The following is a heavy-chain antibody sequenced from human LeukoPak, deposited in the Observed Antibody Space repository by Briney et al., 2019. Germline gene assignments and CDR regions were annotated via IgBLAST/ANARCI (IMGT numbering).Heavy chain of an antibody. V-gene: IGHV3-33*01. CDR1: GFTFSSYG. Sequence: GGSLRLSCAASGFTFSSYGMHWVRQAPGKGLEWVAIIWYDGSNKYYADSVKGRFTISRDNSKNTLSLQMNSLRAEDTAVYYCARDGGWYFDYWGQGTLVTVSS. CDR3: ARDGGWYFDY. CDR2: IWYDGSNK. J-gene: IGHJ4*02. D-gene: IGHD6-19*01.